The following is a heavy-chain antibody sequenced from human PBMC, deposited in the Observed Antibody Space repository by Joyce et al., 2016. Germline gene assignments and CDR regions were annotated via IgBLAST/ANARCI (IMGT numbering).Heavy chain of an antibody. Sequence: EVQLVQSGPEVKKPGESLRISCKASGYNFSKHWIGWVRQMPGKGPEWMVLISAADSGIRYNPSFQGQVTFSVETSINTAYLQWSSLKASDSAIYYCARHQSDFWSGYYPPPFDYWGQGSLVIVSS. V-gene: IGHV5-51*01. CDR1: GYNFSKHW. J-gene: IGHJ4*02. D-gene: IGHD3-3*01. CDR3: ARHQSDFWSGYYPPPFDY. CDR2: ISAADSGI.